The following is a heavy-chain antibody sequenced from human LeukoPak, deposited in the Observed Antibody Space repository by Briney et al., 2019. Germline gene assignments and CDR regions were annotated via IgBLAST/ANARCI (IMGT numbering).Heavy chain of an antibody. CDR3: AREGELRGYCSSTSCYAYNWFDP. CDR2: ISGSGGST. CDR1: GFTFSSYA. J-gene: IGHJ5*02. V-gene: IGHV3-23*01. Sequence: PGGSLRLSCTASGFTFSSYAMSWVRQAPGKGLEWVSAISGSGGSTYYADSVKGRFTISRDNSKNTLYLQMNSLRAEDTAVYYCAREGELRGYCSSTSCYAYNWFDPWGQGTLVTVSS. D-gene: IGHD2-2*01.